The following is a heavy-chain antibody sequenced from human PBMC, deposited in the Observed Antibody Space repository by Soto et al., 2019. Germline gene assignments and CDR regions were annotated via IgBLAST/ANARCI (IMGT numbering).Heavy chain of an antibody. D-gene: IGHD3-3*01. CDR3: ARDGTQYYDFWRGNRKGMDV. CDR2: ISAYNGNT. Sequence: VASVKVSCKASGYTFTSYGISWVRQAPGQGLGWMGWISAYNGNTNYAQKLQGRVTMTTDTSTSTAYMELRSLRSDDTAVYYCARDGTQYYDFWRGNRKGMDVSAKGTTVTVSS. CDR1: GYTFTSYG. J-gene: IGHJ6*04. V-gene: IGHV1-18*01.